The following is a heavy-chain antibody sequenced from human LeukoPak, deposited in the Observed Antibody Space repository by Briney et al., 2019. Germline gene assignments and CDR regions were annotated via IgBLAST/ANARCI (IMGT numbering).Heavy chain of an antibody. V-gene: IGHV4-59*11. CDR2: TYYSGPT. CDR1: GASISSHF. Sequence: PSETLSLTCTVAGASISSHFWSWIRQPPGKGLEWIGYTYYSGPTRFNPSLKSRATISVDPSKKQFSLKLTSVTPADTAVYYCARARRYSSSWYDYWGQGTLVTVSS. J-gene: IGHJ4*02. CDR3: ARARRYSSSWYDY. D-gene: IGHD6-13*01.